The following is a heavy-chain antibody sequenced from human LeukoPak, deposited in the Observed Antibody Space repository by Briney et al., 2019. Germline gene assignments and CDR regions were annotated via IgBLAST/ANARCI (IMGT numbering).Heavy chain of an antibody. CDR3: ARGDYCSSTSCYTDDAFDI. V-gene: IGHV4-34*01. D-gene: IGHD2-2*02. Sequence: PSETLSLTCAVYGGSFSGYYWTWIRQPPGKGLEWIGEINHSGSTNYNPSLKSRVTILVDTSKNQFSLKLTSVTAADTAVYYCARGDYCSSTSCYTDDAFDIWGQGTMVTVSS. CDR2: INHSGST. CDR1: GGSFSGYY. J-gene: IGHJ3*02.